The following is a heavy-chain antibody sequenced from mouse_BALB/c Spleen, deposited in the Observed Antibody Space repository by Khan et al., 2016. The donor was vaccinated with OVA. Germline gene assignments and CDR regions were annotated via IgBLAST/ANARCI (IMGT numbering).Heavy chain of an antibody. Sequence: EVQLQESGGGLVQPGGSRKLSCAASGFTFSSFGMHWVRQAPEKGLEWVAYISSGSSTIYYADTVKGRFTISRDNPKNPLFLQMPSLRSEDTAMYYCARSRYDLWYFDDWGAGTTVTVSS. CDR1: GFTFSSFG. J-gene: IGHJ1*01. CDR3: ARSRYDLWYFDD. CDR2: ISSGSSTI. V-gene: IGHV5-17*02. D-gene: IGHD2-14*01.